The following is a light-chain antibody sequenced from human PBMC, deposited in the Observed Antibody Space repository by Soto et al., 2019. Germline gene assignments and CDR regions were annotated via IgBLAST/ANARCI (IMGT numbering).Light chain of an antibody. V-gene: IGKV1-39*01. Sequence: DIPMTQSPSSLSASVGDRVTITCRASQSISSYLNWYQQKPGKAPKLLIYAASSLQSGVPSRFSGSGSGTDFTLNISSLQPEHFSTYYCQQSYSTPRPFGQGTKVEIK. CDR1: QSISSY. J-gene: IGKJ1*01. CDR3: QQSYSTPRP. CDR2: AAS.